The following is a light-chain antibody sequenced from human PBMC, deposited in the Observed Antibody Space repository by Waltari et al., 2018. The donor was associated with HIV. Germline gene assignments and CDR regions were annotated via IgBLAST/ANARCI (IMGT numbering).Light chain of an antibody. CDR3: QQRSSWTLT. J-gene: IGKJ4*01. Sequence: EIVLTQSPATLSLSPGERATLSCGASQSVRSLIAWYQQKPGQAPRLLIYDASNRATGIPPRFSGSGSGTDFTLTISSLEPEDFAVYYCQQRSSWTLTFGGGTKVEIK. CDR1: QSVRSL. CDR2: DAS. V-gene: IGKV3-11*01.